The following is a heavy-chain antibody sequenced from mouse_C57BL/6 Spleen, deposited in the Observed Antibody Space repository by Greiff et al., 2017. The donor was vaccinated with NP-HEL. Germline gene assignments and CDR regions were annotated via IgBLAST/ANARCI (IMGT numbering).Heavy chain of an antibody. CDR2: IDPSDSYT. CDR1: GYTFTSYW. D-gene: IGHD6-5*01. CDR3: ARKAYPWYFDV. Sequence: VQLQQPGAELVTPGASVKLSCKASGYTFTSYWMHWVKQRPGQGLEWIGEIDPSDSYTNYNQKFKGKSTLTVDKSSSPAYMQLSSLTSEDSAVYYCARKAYPWYFDVWGTGTTVTVSS. V-gene: IGHV1-69*01. J-gene: IGHJ1*03.